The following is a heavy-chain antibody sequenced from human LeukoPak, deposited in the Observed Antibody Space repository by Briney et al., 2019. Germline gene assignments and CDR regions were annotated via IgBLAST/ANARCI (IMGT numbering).Heavy chain of an antibody. CDR2: IYSSGST. D-gene: IGHD6-13*01. Sequence: SETLSLTCTVSGGPISSYYWYWIRQPPGKGLEWIGYIYSSGSTNYNPSLKSRVTISVDTSKNQFSLKLSSVTAADTAVYYCARRRVGAAAGLDYWGQGTLVTVSS. V-gene: IGHV4-59*08. CDR3: ARRRVGAAAGLDY. CDR1: GGPISSYY. J-gene: IGHJ4*02.